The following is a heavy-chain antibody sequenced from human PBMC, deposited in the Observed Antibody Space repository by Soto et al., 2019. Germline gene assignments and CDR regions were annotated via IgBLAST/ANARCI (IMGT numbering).Heavy chain of an antibody. CDR1: GESFSGYF. CDR3: SRAPTQSHQVEGQPPPSQTLDY. D-gene: IGHD1-1*01. V-gene: IGHV4-34*01. Sequence: SETLSLTCAVYGESFSGYFWTWIRQPPGEGLEWIGEIDTSGNINYNPSLKSRVTLSVDTSKNQFSLKLASLTAADTAVYFCSRAPTQSHQVEGQPPPSQTLDYWGQGTQVTVSS. CDR2: IDTSGNI. J-gene: IGHJ4*01.